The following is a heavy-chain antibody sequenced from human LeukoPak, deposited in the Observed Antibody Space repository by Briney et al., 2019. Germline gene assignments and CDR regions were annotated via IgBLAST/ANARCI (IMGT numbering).Heavy chain of an antibody. V-gene: IGHV3-74*01. CDR3: ARDRETYYDILTGYYTLGDAFDI. Sequence: AGGSLRLSCAASGFTFSTYWMRWVRQAPGKGLVWVSRINRDGSSTSYADSVKGRFTISRDNAKNTLYLQMNSLRAEDTAVYYCARDRETYYDILTGYYTLGDAFDIWGQGTMVTVSS. CDR1: GFTFSTYW. J-gene: IGHJ3*02. D-gene: IGHD3-9*01. CDR2: INRDGSST.